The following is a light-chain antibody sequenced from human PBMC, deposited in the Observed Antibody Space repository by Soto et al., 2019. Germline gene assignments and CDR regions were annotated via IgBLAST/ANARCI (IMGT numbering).Light chain of an antibody. CDR2: YAS. CDR1: QDISNN. V-gene: IGKV1-33*01. Sequence: IQMTQSPASLSASVGDRVTITCRASQDISNNLNWFQQKPGKAPKLLIYYASNLETGVPSRFSGSGSGTDFTFTITGLQPEDFATYYYQKYDGLPPLSFGGGTRVEIK. CDR3: QKYDGLPPLS. J-gene: IGKJ4*01.